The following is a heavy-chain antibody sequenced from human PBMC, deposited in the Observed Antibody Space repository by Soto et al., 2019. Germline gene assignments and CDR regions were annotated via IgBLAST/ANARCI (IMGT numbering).Heavy chain of an antibody. Sequence: QVQLVQSGPEVKKPGSSVKVSCEASGGTFSTFAVNWVRQAPGQGLEWVGGIIPLFSVAKYAQNFEGRVTIVADDSTNTAYMDLSSLRSDDTAVYYCAASGRDVLGSEYKDTEGFDIWGQGTMVTVSS. CDR3: AASGRDVLGSEYKDTEGFDI. V-gene: IGHV1-69*01. J-gene: IGHJ3*02. CDR2: IIPLFSVA. CDR1: GGTFSTFA. D-gene: IGHD6-6*01.